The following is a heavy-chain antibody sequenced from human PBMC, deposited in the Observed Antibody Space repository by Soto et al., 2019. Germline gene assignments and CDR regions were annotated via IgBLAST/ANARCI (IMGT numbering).Heavy chain of an antibody. J-gene: IGHJ4*02. V-gene: IGHV1-69*13. CDR2: IIPIFGTA. CDR3: KAAAGTGFDY. Sequence: GASVKVSCKASGGTFSSYAISWVRQAPGQGLEWMGGIIPIFGTANYAQKFQGRVTITADESTSTAYMELSSLRSEGTAVYYCKAAAGTGFDYWGQGTLVTVSS. D-gene: IGHD6-13*01. CDR1: GGTFSSYA.